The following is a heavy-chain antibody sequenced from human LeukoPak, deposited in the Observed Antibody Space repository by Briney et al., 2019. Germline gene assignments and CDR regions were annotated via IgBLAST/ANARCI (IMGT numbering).Heavy chain of an antibody. CDR2: ISSSGSTI. D-gene: IGHD3-22*01. J-gene: IGHJ4*02. CDR1: GFTFSDYH. V-gene: IGHV3-11*01. CDR3: ARNHYYDSSGSDY. Sequence: GGSLRLSCAASGFTFSDYHMSWIRQAPGKGLEWVSYISSSGSTIYYADSVKGRFTISRDNAKNSLYLQMNSLRAEDTAVYYCARNHYYDSSGSDYWGQGTLVTVSS.